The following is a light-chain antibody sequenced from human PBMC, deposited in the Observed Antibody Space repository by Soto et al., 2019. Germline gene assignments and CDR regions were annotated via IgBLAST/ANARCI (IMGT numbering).Light chain of an antibody. Sequence: QSVLTQPASVSGSPGQSITISCTGTSSDVGFYNYVSWYQHHPGKVPKVMIYDVSDRPSGVSNRFSGSKSGNTASLTISGLQDEDEADYYCNSYTSSSTYVFGTGTKVTVL. CDR2: DVS. CDR1: SSDVGFYNY. J-gene: IGLJ1*01. CDR3: NSYTSSSTYV. V-gene: IGLV2-14*03.